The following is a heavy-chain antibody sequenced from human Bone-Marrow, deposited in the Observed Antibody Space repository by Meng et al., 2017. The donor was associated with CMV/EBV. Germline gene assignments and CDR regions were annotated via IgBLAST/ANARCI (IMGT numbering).Heavy chain of an antibody. CDR3: ARTGTSAPDAFDI. D-gene: IGHD3-10*01. CDR2: ISYDGSNK. J-gene: IGHJ3*02. Sequence: GESLKISCAASGLTFSRYVIHWVRQAPGKGLEWVAVISYDGSNKYYADSVKGRFTISRDNSKNTLYLQMNSLRVEDTAVYYCARTGTSAPDAFDIWGQGTMVTVSS. CDR1: GLTFSRYV. V-gene: IGHV3-30-3*01.